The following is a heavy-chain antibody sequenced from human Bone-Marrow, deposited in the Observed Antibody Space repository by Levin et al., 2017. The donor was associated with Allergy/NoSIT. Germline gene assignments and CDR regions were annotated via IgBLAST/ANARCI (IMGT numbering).Heavy chain of an antibody. CDR2: IGNRANSYTT. CDR3: TRGHSSVSIYAFDI. Sequence: SCTASGSTFSDHYIDWVRQAPGMGLEWVGRIGNRANSYTTEYAASVKGRFTISRDDSKSSVFLQMNSLRMEDTAVYHCTRGHSSVSIYAFDIWGQGTMVTVSS. CDR1: GSTFSDHY. D-gene: IGHD3-3*02. V-gene: IGHV3-72*01. J-gene: IGHJ3*02.